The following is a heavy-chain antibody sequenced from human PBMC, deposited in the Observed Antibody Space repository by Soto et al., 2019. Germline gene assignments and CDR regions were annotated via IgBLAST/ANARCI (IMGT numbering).Heavy chain of an antibody. CDR1: DDSSSNYK. J-gene: IGHJ6*02. Sequence: QVQLQESGPGLVKPSETLSLTCTVSDDSSSNYKWSWIRQPPGRRLEWIGYIDSNGGTSYNPSLQSRVTMSIATSTKQIFLKLSSVTAADTAVYYCVRQGFGGLHGLVDVWGQGTTVTVSS. D-gene: IGHD3-10*01. V-gene: IGHV4-59*08. CDR2: IDSNGGT. CDR3: VRQGFGGLHGLVDV.